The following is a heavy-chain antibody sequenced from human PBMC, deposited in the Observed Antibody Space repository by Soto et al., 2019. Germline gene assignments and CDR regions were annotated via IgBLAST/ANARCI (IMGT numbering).Heavy chain of an antibody. V-gene: IGHV3-30*18. D-gene: IGHD6-19*01. CDR2: ISYDGSNK. CDR3: AKDKDTSGWYGVRLAH. J-gene: IGHJ4*02. Sequence: QVQLVESGGGVVQPGRSLRLSCAASGFTFSNYGMHWVRQAPGKGLEWVAVISYDGSNKYYADSVKGRFTISRDNSKNTLYLQMNGLRAEDTAVYSCAKDKDTSGWYGVRLAHWGQGTLVTVSS. CDR1: GFTFSNYG.